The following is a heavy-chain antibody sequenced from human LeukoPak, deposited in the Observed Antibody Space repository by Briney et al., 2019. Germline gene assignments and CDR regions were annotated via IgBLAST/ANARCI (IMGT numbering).Heavy chain of an antibody. V-gene: IGHV3-43D*03. Sequence: GGSLRLSCAASGFTFDDYAMHWVRQAPGKGLEWVSLISWDGGSTYYADSVKGRFTISRDNSKNSLYLQMNSLRAEDTALYYYAKAEGESGNSAIDYWGQGTLVTVSS. D-gene: IGHD4-23*01. J-gene: IGHJ4*02. CDR3: AKAEGESGNSAIDY. CDR1: GFTFDDYA. CDR2: ISWDGGST.